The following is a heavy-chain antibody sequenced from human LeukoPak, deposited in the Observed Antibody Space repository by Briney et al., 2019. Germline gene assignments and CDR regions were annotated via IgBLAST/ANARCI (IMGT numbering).Heavy chain of an antibody. J-gene: IGHJ4*02. V-gene: IGHV3-30*02. CDR1: GFTFSSYG. D-gene: IGHD3-22*01. CDR3: AKDGRGSGYFPDY. Sequence: PGGSLRLSCAASGFTFSSYGMHWVRQAPGKGLEWVAFIRYDGSNKYYADSVKGRFTISRDNSKSTLYLQMNSLRPEDSAVHYCAKDGRGSGYFPDYWGQGTLVTVSS. CDR2: IRYDGSNK.